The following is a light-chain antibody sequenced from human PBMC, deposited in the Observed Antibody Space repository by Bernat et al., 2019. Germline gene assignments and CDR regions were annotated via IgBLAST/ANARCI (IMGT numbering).Light chain of an antibody. Sequence: DIQMTQSPSSLSASVGDRVTITCQASQDISNYLNWYQQKPGKAPKLLIYDASNLETGVPSRFSGSGSGTDFTFTISSLQPEDIATYYCQSGPIFGPGTKVDIK. J-gene: IGKJ3*01. CDR2: DAS. CDR1: QDISNY. CDR3: QSGPI. V-gene: IGKV1-33*01.